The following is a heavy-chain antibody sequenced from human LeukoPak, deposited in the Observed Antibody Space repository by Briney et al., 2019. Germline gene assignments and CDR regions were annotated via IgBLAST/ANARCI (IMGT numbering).Heavy chain of an antibody. CDR1: GFTFSGYA. CDR3: ARDIGYCSGGSCSNDALDI. Sequence: GRSLGLSCAASGFTFSGYAMHWVRQAPGKGLEWVAVISYDGSNKYYADSVKGRFTISRDNSKNTLYLQMNSLRAEDTAVYYCARDIGYCSGGSCSNDALDIWGQGTMVTVSS. J-gene: IGHJ3*02. CDR2: ISYDGSNK. V-gene: IGHV3-30*04. D-gene: IGHD2-15*01.